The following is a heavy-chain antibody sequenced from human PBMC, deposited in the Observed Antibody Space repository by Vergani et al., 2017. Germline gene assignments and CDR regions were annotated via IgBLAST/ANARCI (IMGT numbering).Heavy chain of an antibody. V-gene: IGHV1-69*13. J-gene: IGHJ6*03. CDR2: IIPIFGTA. D-gene: IGHD6-6*01. CDR1: GGTFSSYA. Sequence: QVQLVQSGAEVKKPGSSVKVSCKASGGTFSSYAISWVRQAPGQGLEWMGRIIPIFGTANYAQKFQGRVRITADESTSTAYLELSSLRYDDTAVYYCATVHSTSSGEAIYYSYYLDVWGRGNTVTVSS. CDR3: ATVHSTSSGEAIYYSYYLDV.